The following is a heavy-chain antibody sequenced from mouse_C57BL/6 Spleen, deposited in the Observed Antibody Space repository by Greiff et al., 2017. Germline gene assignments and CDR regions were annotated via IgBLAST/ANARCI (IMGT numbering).Heavy chain of an antibody. J-gene: IGHJ2*01. CDR3: ATPNYYGGSYPCDY. D-gene: IGHD1-1*01. CDR2: IHPNSGST. Sequence: QVQLQQPGAELVKPGASVKLSCKASGYTFTSYWMHWVKQRPGQGLEWIGMIHPNSGSTNYNEKFKSKATLTVDKSSSTAYMQLSSLTSEDSAVYYCATPNYYGGSYPCDYGGEGTTLTVSS. V-gene: IGHV1-64*01. CDR1: GYTFTSYW.